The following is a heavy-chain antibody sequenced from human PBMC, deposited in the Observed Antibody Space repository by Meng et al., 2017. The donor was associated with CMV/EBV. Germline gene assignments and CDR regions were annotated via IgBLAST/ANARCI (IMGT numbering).Heavy chain of an antibody. Sequence: SETLSLTCTVSGGSISSSSYYWGWIRQPPGKGLEWIGSIYYSGSTYYNPSLKSRVTISVDTSKNQFSLKLSSVTAAVTAVYYCARQGGGDWGDYWGQGTLVTVSS. V-gene: IGHV4-39*01. CDR1: GGSISSSSYY. CDR2: IYYSGST. J-gene: IGHJ4*02. D-gene: IGHD3-16*01. CDR3: ARQGGGDWGDY.